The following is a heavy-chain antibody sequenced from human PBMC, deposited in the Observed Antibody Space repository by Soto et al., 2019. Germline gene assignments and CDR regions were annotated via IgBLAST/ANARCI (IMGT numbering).Heavy chain of an antibody. CDR1: GFTFSSHV. J-gene: IGHJ4*02. CDR3: LNGDYY. D-gene: IGHD4-17*01. CDR2: INSGSTSI. V-gene: IGHV3-48*01. Sequence: EEHLVESGGGLVQPGGSLRLSCVASGFTFSSHVMYWVRQAPGKGLEWVSSINSGSTSIYYADSVKGRFTISRDNGKNSLYLQMSSLRADDTAVYYCLNGDYYVGQGTLVTVSS.